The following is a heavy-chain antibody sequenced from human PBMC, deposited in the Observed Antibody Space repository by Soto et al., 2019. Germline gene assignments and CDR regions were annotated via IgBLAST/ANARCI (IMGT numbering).Heavy chain of an antibody. J-gene: IGHJ4*02. Sequence: QVQLQESGPGLVKPSETLSLTCTVSGGSISSYYWSWHRQPPGKGLEWIGYIYYSGSTNYNPSLKSRVTISVDTSKNQFSLKLSSVTAADTAVYYCARFHSAYFDYWGQGTLVTVSS. V-gene: IGHV4-59*01. CDR1: GGSISSYY. CDR3: ARFHSAYFDY. CDR2: IYYSGST.